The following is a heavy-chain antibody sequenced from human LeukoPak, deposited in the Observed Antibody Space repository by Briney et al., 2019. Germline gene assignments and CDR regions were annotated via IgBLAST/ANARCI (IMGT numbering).Heavy chain of an antibody. D-gene: IGHD3-22*01. CDR3: GRVRKSDTAIDY. Sequence: SETLSLTCTVSNGSISSHYWSWIRQPPGKGLEWIGLIYSSGYTNYNPSLKSRVTISVDRSRNQFSLKLSSATAADTAVYYCGRVRKSDTAIDYWGQGTLVTVSS. J-gene: IGHJ4*02. CDR1: NGSISSHY. CDR2: IYSSGYT. V-gene: IGHV4-59*11.